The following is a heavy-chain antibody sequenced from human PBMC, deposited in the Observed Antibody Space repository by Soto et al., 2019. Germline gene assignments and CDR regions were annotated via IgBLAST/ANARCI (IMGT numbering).Heavy chain of an antibody. D-gene: IGHD2-15*01. V-gene: IGHV3-23*05. J-gene: IGHJ4*02. CDR2: IDLTGSPT. CDR3: AKDRVSDGIYSSDY. Sequence: GGSRRLSCAVSGLCCSDFSMNWFRQAPGKGLEWVSFIDLTGSPTYYSDSVKGRFTVSKDISKKTVYLQMNSLRVEDTAIYYCAKDRVSDGIYSSDYWGRGVLVTVSS. CDR1: GLCCSDFS.